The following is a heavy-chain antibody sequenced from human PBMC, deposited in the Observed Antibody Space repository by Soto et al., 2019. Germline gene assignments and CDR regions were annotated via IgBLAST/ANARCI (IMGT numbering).Heavy chain of an antibody. CDR2: INTDGSST. J-gene: IGHJ4*02. Sequence: GGSLRLSCAASGLIFSNYKMHWVRHAPGKGLVWVSRINTDGSSTAYARSVTGRSTDSRDNPKNTLYLQMNSRRAEDTAVYYCARDSDGLHYWGQGTMVTVSS. V-gene: IGHV3-74*01. CDR1: GLIFSNYK. D-gene: IGHD6-25*01. CDR3: ARDSDGLHY.